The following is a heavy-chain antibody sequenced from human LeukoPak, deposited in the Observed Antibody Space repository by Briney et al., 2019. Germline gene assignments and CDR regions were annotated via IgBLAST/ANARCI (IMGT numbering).Heavy chain of an antibody. Sequence: ASVKVSCKASGYTFTAYYMHWVRQAPGQGLEWMGWINPNSGGTNYAQNFQGRVTMTRDTSITTAYMELSRLTSDDTAVYYCARGTAAGVSSPNYWGQGTLVTVSS. CDR1: GYTFTAYY. D-gene: IGHD6-25*01. J-gene: IGHJ4*02. V-gene: IGHV1-2*02. CDR3: ARGTAAGVSSPNY. CDR2: INPNSGGT.